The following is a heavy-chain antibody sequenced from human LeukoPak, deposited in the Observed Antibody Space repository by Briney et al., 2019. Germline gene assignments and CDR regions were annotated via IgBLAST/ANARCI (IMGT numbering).Heavy chain of an antibody. D-gene: IGHD5-18*01. CDR1: GFMFYNYG. V-gene: IGHV3-23*01. CDR3: AKLGGYSYGLVDY. CDR2: ISGGGTIT. Sequence: PGGSLRLSCAASGFMFYNYGMSWVRQAPGKGLEWVSAISGGGTITYYADSVKGRFTISRDNSKNTLYLQMNSLRAEDTAVFYCAKLGGYSYGLVDYWGQGTLVTVSS. J-gene: IGHJ4*02.